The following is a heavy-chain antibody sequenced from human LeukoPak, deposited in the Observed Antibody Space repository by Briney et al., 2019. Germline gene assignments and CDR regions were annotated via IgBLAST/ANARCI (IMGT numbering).Heavy chain of an antibody. Sequence: PSETLSLTCTVSGVSISSGNYYWTWIRQHPGKGLEWIGCLHSSGSTSYNPSLKSRPSISVGTSKNQFSLRLPSVTAADTAVYYCARGRGDYGGNPGYFDYWGQGTLVTVSS. V-gene: IGHV4-31*03. D-gene: IGHD4-17*01. CDR1: GVSISSGNYY. CDR2: LHSSGST. CDR3: ARGRGDYGGNPGYFDY. J-gene: IGHJ4*02.